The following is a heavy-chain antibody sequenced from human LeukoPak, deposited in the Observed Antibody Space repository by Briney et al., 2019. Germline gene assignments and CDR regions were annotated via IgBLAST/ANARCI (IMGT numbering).Heavy chain of an antibody. CDR1: NFDFFSYG. Sequence: GGSLRLSCVASNFDFFSYGMQWVRQAPGKGLVWVSRIFTDGSTTSYADSVKGRFTISRDNAKNTLYLEMKSLRVEDTAAYYCARELPREVTLDYWGQGTLVTVSP. J-gene: IGHJ4*01. CDR3: ARELPREVTLDY. V-gene: IGHV3-74*01. D-gene: IGHD2-21*02. CDR2: IFTDGSTT.